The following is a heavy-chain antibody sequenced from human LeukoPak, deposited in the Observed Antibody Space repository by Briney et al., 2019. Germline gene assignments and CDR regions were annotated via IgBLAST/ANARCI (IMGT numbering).Heavy chain of an antibody. CDR1: GFTFSSYA. CDR3: ARVLNGGLDY. Sequence: GGSLRLSCAASGFTFSSYAMSWVRQAPGKGLEWVSLISGSGGNTYYADSVKGRFTISRDNSKNTLYLQMNSLRAEDTAVYYCARVLNGGLDYWGQGTLVTVSS. J-gene: IGHJ4*02. D-gene: IGHD4-23*01. V-gene: IGHV3-23*01. CDR2: ISGSGGNT.